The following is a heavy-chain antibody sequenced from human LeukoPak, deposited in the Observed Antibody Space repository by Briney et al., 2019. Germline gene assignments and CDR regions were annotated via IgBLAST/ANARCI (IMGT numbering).Heavy chain of an antibody. D-gene: IGHD4-17*01. CDR2: INPSGGST. CDR1: GYTFTSFY. V-gene: IGHV1-46*01. J-gene: IGHJ6*02. CDR3: ATRSDYGDYEGNYYYYYGMDV. Sequence: ASVKVSCKASGYTFTSFYMHWVCQAPRQGLEWMGVINPSGGSTSYAQKFQGKATMTRDTSTSTVYMELSSLRSEDTAVYYCATRSDYGDYEGNYYYYYGMDVWGQGTTVTVSS.